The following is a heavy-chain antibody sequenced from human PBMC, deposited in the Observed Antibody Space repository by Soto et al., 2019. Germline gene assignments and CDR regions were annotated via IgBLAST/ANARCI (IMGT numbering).Heavy chain of an antibody. CDR3: AKAGYCTGVSCYFYYFDS. Sequence: EVQLLESGGGLLQPGGSLRLSCSASGFTFNNYAMTWVRQAPGEGLEWVSGISGSGATPYYADSVKGRFTISRDNSKNTLFQQMNSVSAEDTAVYFCAKAGYCTGVSCYFYYFDSWGQGTLVTVSS. J-gene: IGHJ4*02. D-gene: IGHD2-15*01. V-gene: IGHV3-23*01. CDR1: GFTFNNYA. CDR2: ISGSGATP.